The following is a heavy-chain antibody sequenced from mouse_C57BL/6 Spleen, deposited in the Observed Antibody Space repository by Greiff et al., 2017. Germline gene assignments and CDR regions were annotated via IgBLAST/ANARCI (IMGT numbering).Heavy chain of an antibody. J-gene: IGHJ4*01. D-gene: IGHD2-2*01. CDR1: GFSLTSYG. CDR2: IWSGGST. CDR3: ARSYGYDGGGYAMDY. Sequence: VQLKESGPGLVQPSQSLSITCTVSGFSLTSYGVHWVRQSPGKGLEWLGVIWSGGSTDYNAAFISRLSISKDNSKSQVFFKMNSLQADDTAIYYCARSYGYDGGGYAMDYWGQGTSVTVSS. V-gene: IGHV2-2*01.